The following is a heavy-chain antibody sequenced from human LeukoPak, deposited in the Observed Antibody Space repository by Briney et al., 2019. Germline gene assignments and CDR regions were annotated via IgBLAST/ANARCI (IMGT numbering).Heavy chain of an antibody. Sequence: GGSLRLSSAAYGFTVSNNHMAWVPPAPGKGLKWVAFVYSGGSTYYADSTQSRFTISRAASKTTVLFQINRLRVDATAEYYCARGALSPRFFDLWGEGTLVTVSS. CDR3: ARGALSPRFFDL. J-gene: IGHJ4*02. V-gene: IGHV3-53*01. CDR1: GFTVSNNH. D-gene: IGHD2-8*01. CDR2: VYSGGST.